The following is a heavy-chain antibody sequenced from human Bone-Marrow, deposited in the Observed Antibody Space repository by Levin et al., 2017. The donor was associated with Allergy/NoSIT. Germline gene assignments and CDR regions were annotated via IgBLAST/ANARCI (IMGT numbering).Heavy chain of an antibody. CDR3: ARGDGSSSSHN. V-gene: IGHV1-8*01. Sequence: ASVKVSCKASGYTFTAFDIVWVRRATGRGLEWMGRMNPNSGNTGYAQIFQGRVTMTRNTATNTAYMELTSLTSGDTAVYYCARGDGSSSSHNWGQGTLVTVSS. D-gene: IGHD6-19*01. CDR1: GYTFTAFD. J-gene: IGHJ1*01. CDR2: MNPNSGNT.